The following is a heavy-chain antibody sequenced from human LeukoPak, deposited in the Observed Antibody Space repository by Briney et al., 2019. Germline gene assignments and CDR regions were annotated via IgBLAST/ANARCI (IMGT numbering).Heavy chain of an antibody. CDR1: GFTFSSYG. J-gene: IGHJ4*02. Sequence: PGGSLRLSCAASGFTFSSYGMHWVRQAPGKGLEWVAVISYDGSNKYYADSVKGRFTISRDNSKNTLYLQMNNLRAEDTAVYYCAKEFSGSYYEGEFDYWGQGTLVTVSS. V-gene: IGHV3-30*18. D-gene: IGHD1-26*01. CDR3: AKEFSGSYYEGEFDY. CDR2: ISYDGSNK.